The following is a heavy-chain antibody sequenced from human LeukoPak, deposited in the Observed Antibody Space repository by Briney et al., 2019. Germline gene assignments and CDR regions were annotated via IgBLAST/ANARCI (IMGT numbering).Heavy chain of an antibody. CDR2: IYSGGST. D-gene: IGHD7-27*01. CDR3: ARDGASWASPGEALYWYFDL. CDR1: GFTVSSNY. V-gene: IGHV3-53*01. Sequence: PGGSLRLSCAASGFTVSSNYMSWVRQAPGKGLEWVSVIYSGGSTYYADSVKGRFTISRDNSKNTLYLQMNSLRAEDTAVYYCARDGASWASPGEALYWYFDLWGRGTLVTVSS. J-gene: IGHJ2*01.